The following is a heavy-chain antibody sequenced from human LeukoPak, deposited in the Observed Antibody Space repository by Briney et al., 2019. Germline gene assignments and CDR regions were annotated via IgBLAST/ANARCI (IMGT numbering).Heavy chain of an antibody. J-gene: IGHJ4*02. V-gene: IGHV3-53*01. CDR1: GFTVSSSY. Sequence: PGGSLRLSCAASGFTVSSSYLSWVRQSPGKGLEWVSVIYSGGSTYYADSVKGRFTISRDNSKDTLYLQMNSLRAEDTAVYYCAKGDCSSTSCQGNYWGQGTLVTVSS. D-gene: IGHD2-2*01. CDR2: IYSGGST. CDR3: AKGDCSSTSCQGNY.